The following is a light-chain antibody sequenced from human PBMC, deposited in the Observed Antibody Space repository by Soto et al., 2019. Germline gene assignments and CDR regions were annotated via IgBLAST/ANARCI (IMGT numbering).Light chain of an antibody. Sequence: DIQMTQSPSSLSASVEDRVIITCRASQSISNHLNWYQQKPGKAPKLLIFAASSLQSGVPSRFSGSRSGSDLTLPTSSLQTEDFATYYCQQCYSSQPTVGQGTTVDIK. CDR2: AAS. J-gene: IGKJ1*01. CDR1: QSISNH. V-gene: IGKV1-39*01. CDR3: QQCYSSQPT.